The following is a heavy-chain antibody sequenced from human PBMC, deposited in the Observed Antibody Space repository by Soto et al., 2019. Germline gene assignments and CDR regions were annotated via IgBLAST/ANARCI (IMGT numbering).Heavy chain of an antibody. D-gene: IGHD2-2*01. V-gene: IGHV3-64D*06. CDR2: ISSNGGST. CDR3: VARYCSSTTCYQVDY. Sequence: PGGSLRLSCSASGFTFSSYAIHWIRLAPGKGLEYVSAISSNGGSTYYADSVNGRFTISRDNSKNTVYLQMSSLRTEDTDVYYCVARYCSSTTCYQVDYWGQGTLVTVSS. J-gene: IGHJ4*02. CDR1: GFTFSSYA.